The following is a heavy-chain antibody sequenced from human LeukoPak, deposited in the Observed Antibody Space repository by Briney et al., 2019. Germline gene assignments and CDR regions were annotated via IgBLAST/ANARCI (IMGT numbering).Heavy chain of an antibody. CDR1: GFTFSSYA. V-gene: IGHV3-23*01. Sequence: PGGSLRLSCAASGFTFSSYAMSWVRQAPGKGLEWVSAISGSGGSTYYADSVKGRFTISRDNSKNTLYLQMNSLRAEDTAVYYCAKGKGIQIWPYYFDYWGQGTLVTVSS. J-gene: IGHJ4*02. CDR3: AKGKGIQIWPYYFDY. D-gene: IGHD5-18*01. CDR2: ISGSGGST.